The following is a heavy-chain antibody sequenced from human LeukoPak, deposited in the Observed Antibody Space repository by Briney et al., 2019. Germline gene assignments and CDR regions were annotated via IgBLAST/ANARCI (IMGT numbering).Heavy chain of an antibody. Sequence: SQTLSLTCAVSGASISGSSFFWSWIRQTPGMGLEWLAYIYYRGNTYYNPSLNSRGTISVDTSQNQFSLELSSVTAADTAVYYCARTYDFGRGPPGDAFDNWGPGTWVIVSA. J-gene: IGHJ3*02. D-gene: IGHD3-3*01. V-gene: IGHV4-31*11. CDR2: IYYRGNT. CDR1: GASISGSSFF. CDR3: ARTYDFGRGPPGDAFDN.